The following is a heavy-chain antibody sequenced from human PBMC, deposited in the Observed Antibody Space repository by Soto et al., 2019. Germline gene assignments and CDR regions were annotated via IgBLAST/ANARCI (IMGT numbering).Heavy chain of an antibody. J-gene: IGHJ6*02. CDR1: GGSISSYY. CDR3: ARHVPYCSDTSHCAYGMDV. Sequence: SETLSLTCTVSGGSISSYYWSWIRQPPGKGLEWIGYIYYSGSTNYNPSLKSRVTISVDTSKNQFSLKLSSVTAADTAVYYCARHVPYCSDTSHCAYGMDVWGQGPTVTVSS. CDR2: IYYSGST. V-gene: IGHV4-59*08. D-gene: IGHD2-2*01.